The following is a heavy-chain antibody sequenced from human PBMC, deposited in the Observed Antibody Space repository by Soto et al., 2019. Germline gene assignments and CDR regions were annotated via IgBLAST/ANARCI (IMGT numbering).Heavy chain of an antibody. CDR1: GFTFSSYS. CDR2: ISSSSSTI. Sequence: GGSLRLSCAACGFTFSSYSMNWVRQAPGKGLEWVSYISSSSSTIYYADSVKGRFTISRDNAKNSLYLQMNSLRAEDTAVYYCAKDQVRVVVAAAFDYWGQGTLVTVSS. D-gene: IGHD2-15*01. CDR3: AKDQVRVVVAAAFDY. J-gene: IGHJ4*02. V-gene: IGHV3-48*01.